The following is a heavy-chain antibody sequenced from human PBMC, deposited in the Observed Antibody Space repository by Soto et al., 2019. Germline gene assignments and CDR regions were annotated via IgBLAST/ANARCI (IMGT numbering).Heavy chain of an antibody. D-gene: IGHD3-10*01. CDR1: GGYVSSGNYY. CDR2: IYYTGSS. Sequence: PSETLSLTCTVSGGYVSSGNYYWSWIRQPPGKGLEWIGFIYYTGSSSYNPSLKGRVTMSLDKSNNQFSLKLTSVTAADTAVYYCSTDANYGSGGSLWGQGTLVTVSS. V-gene: IGHV4-61*01. CDR3: STDANYGSGGSL. J-gene: IGHJ4*02.